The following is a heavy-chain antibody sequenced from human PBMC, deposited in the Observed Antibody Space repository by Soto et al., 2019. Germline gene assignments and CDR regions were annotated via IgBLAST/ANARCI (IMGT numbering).Heavy chain of an antibody. CDR3: ARDREVRGVIGWFDP. CDR2: IWYDGSNK. J-gene: IGHJ5*02. Sequence: QVPLVESGGGVVQPGRSLRLSCAASGFTFSSYGMHWVRQAPGKGLEWVAVIWYDGSNKYYADSVKGRFTISRDNSKNTLYLQMNSLRAEDTAVYYCARDREVRGVIGWFDPWGQGTLVTVSS. D-gene: IGHD3-10*01. V-gene: IGHV3-33*01. CDR1: GFTFSSYG.